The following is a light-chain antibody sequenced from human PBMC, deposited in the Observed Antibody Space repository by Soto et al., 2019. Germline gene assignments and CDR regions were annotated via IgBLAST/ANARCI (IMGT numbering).Light chain of an antibody. CDR1: QSVRSY. J-gene: IGKJ4*01. CDR2: AAS. CDR3: QQRSNWPPLT. Sequence: EIGLTQSPATLSLSPWERATLSCRASQSVRSYLAWYQQKPGRAPRLLIYAASNRATGIPARFSGSGSGTDFTLTISSLAPEDFAVYYCQQRSNWPPLTFGGGTKVEI. V-gene: IGKV3-11*01.